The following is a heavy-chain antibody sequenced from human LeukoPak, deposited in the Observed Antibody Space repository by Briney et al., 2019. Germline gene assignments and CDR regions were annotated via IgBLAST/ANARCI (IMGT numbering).Heavy chain of an antibody. Sequence: SETLSLTCTVSGGSISSYYWSWIRQPPGKGLEWIGYIYYSGSTNYNPSLKSRVTISVDTSKNQFSLKLSSVTAADTAVYYCARDKDGGGSYGYFDYWGQATLATVSS. CDR3: ARDKDGGGSYGYFDY. D-gene: IGHD1-26*01. CDR1: GGSISSYY. J-gene: IGHJ4*02. V-gene: IGHV4-59*01. CDR2: IYYSGST.